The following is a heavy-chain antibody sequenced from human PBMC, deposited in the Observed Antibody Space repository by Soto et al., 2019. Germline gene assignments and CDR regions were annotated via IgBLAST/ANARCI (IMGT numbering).Heavy chain of an antibody. Sequence: DVQLLESGGHLVQPGGSLRLSCAASGFTFSSYAMSWVRQAPGKGLEWVSSVSAGGDMTYYSDSVKGRFTTSRDNSNNALFLQMNGLRIEDTALYYCARGDRGGSGSPASYYYSGLDVWGQGATVTVS. CDR1: GFTFSSYA. CDR2: VSAGGDMT. V-gene: IGHV3-23*01. CDR3: ARGDRGGSGSPASYYYSGLDV. J-gene: IGHJ6*01. D-gene: IGHD3-10*01.